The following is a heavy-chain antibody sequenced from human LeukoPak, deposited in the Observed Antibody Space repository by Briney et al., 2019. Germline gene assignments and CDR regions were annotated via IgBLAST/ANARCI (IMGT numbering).Heavy chain of an antibody. CDR1: GFTFSSYA. CDR3: ARERIYFGSGVDLTDARLFYYYGMDV. D-gene: IGHD3-10*01. CDR2: IYSDGST. J-gene: IGHJ6*02. Sequence: GGSLRLSCAASGFTFSSYAMSWVRQAPGKGLEWVSVIYSDGSTYYSDSVKGRFTISRDNSKNTLYLQMNSLRAEDTAVYYCARERIYFGSGVDLTDARLFYYYGMDVWGQGTTVTVSS. V-gene: IGHV3-53*01.